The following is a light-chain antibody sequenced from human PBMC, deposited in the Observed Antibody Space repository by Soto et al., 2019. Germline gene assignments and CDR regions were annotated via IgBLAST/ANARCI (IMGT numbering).Light chain of an antibody. J-gene: IGLJ2*01. V-gene: IGLV2-14*01. Sequence: QSALTQPASVSGSPGQSITISCTGTSSDVGGYNYVSWYQQHPGKAPKLMIYDVSNRPSGVSNRFSGSKSSNTASLTISGIQAEDEADYYGSAYTSSSTYVVFGGGTKVTVL. CDR3: SAYTSSSTYVV. CDR2: DVS. CDR1: SSDVGGYNY.